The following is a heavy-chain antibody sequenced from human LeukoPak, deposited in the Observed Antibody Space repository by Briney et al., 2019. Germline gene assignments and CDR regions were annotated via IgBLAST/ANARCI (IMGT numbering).Heavy chain of an antibody. CDR2: ISACNGNT. V-gene: IGHV1-18*01. CDR3: ARDPPSYCSGGSCYSDY. CDR1: GYTFTSYG. D-gene: IGHD2-15*01. J-gene: IGHJ4*02. Sequence: ASVKVSCKASGYTFTSYGISWVRQAPGQGLEWMGWISACNGNTNYAQKLQGRVTMTTDTSTSTAYMELRSLRSDDTAVYYCARDPPSYCSGGSCYSDYWGQGTLVTVSS.